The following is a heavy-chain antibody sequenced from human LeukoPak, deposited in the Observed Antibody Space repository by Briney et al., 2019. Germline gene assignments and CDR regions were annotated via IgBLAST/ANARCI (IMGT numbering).Heavy chain of an antibody. V-gene: IGHV3-66*02. CDR2: IYSGGST. D-gene: IGHD3-10*01. J-gene: IGHJ6*03. Sequence: GGSLRLSCAASGFTVSSNYMSWVRQAPGKGLEWVSVIYSGGSTYYADSVKGRFTISRDNSKNTLYLQMNSLRAEDTAVYYCARVLFRGVKNYHYYMDVWGKGTTVTVSS. CDR1: GFTVSSNY. CDR3: ARVLFRGVKNYHYYMDV.